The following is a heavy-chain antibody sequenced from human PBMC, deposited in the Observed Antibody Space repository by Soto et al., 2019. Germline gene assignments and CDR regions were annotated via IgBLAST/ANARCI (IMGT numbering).Heavy chain of an antibody. Sequence: QVQLVQSGAEVKKPGASVKVSCKASGYTFTSYDINWVRQATGQGLEWMGWMNPNSGNTGYTQKFQGRVTMTRNTSISTAYMELSSLRSEDTAVYYCARVRGQTFDGSYNFDYWGQGTLVTVSS. V-gene: IGHV1-8*01. CDR3: ARVRGQTFDGSYNFDY. CDR1: GYTFTSYD. J-gene: IGHJ4*02. CDR2: MNPNSGNT. D-gene: IGHD1-26*01.